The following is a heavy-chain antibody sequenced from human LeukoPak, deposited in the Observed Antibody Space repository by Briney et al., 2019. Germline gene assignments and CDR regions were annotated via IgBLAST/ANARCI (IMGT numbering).Heavy chain of an antibody. CDR2: IYYSGST. D-gene: IGHD3-10*01. V-gene: IGHV4-39*07. Sequence: SETLSLTCTISGGSISSSSYYWGWIRQPPGKGLEWIGSIYYSGSTYYNPSLKSRVTISVDTSKNQFSLKLSSVTAADTAVYYCARDASSYYYGSGSYPFDYWGQGTLVTVSS. CDR1: GGSISSSSYY. J-gene: IGHJ4*02. CDR3: ARDASSYYYGSGSYPFDY.